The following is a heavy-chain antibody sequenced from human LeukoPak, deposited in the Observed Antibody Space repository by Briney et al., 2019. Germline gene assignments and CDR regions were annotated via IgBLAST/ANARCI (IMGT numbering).Heavy chain of an antibody. V-gene: IGHV3-23*01. CDR2: ISGSGGST. Sequence: GGSLRLSCAASGFTFSSYAMSWVRQAPGKGLEWVSVISGSGGSTYYADSVKGRFTISRDNSKNTLYLQMNSLRAEDTAVYYCAKDPGAYYYSYYMDVWGKGTTVTVSS. CDR1: GFTFSSYA. CDR3: AKDPGAYYYSYYMDV. J-gene: IGHJ6*03. D-gene: IGHD4-17*01.